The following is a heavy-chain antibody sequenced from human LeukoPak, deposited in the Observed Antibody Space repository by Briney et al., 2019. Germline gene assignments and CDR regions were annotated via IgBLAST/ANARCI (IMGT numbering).Heavy chain of an antibody. D-gene: IGHD4-23*01. CDR2: IKQDGSEK. V-gene: IGHV3-7*01. CDR3: ARDRGYSSFDY. CDR1: GFTFSSYW. Sequence: GGSLRLSCAASGFTFSSYWMSWVRQAPGKGLEWVANIKQDGSEKYYVDSVKGRFTISRDNAKNSLFLQMNSLRVEDTAVYYCARDRGYSSFDYWGQGTLVTVSS. J-gene: IGHJ4*02.